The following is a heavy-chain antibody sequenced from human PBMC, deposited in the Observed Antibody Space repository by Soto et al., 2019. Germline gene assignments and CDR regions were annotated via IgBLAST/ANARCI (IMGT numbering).Heavy chain of an antibody. CDR3: AKDRWESSSYFDY. J-gene: IGHJ4*02. V-gene: IGHV3-30*18. D-gene: IGHD6-6*01. CDR2: ISYDGSNK. Sequence: QVQLVESGGGVVQPGRSLRLSCAASGFTFSSYGMHWVRQAPGKGLEWVAVISYDGSNKYYADSVKGRFTISRDNSKNTLYLQMNSLRAEDTAVYYCAKDRWESSSYFDYGGQGTLVTVSS. CDR1: GFTFSSYG.